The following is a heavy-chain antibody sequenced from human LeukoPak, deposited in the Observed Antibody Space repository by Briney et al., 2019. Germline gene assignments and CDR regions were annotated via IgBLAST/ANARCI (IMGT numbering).Heavy chain of an antibody. CDR2: MSYDGTNK. CDR3: ARDDYGDYGLLDY. J-gene: IGHJ4*02. Sequence: PGGSLRLSCAASGFTFSIYAMHWVRQAPGKGLEWVALMSYDGTNKFYADSVKGRFTISRDNSKNTLYLQMNSLRAEDTAVYYCARDDYGDYGLLDYWGQGTLVTVSS. V-gene: IGHV3-30-3*01. D-gene: IGHD4-17*01. CDR1: GFTFSIYA.